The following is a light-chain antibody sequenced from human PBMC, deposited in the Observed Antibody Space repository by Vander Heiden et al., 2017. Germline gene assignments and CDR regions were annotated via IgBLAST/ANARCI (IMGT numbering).Light chain of an antibody. Sequence: AIRLTQSPSSFSASTGDRVTITRRASQGISSYLAWYQQKPGKAPKLLFYAASTLPSRVPSLCSSSGSRTDFTLTISCQQAEYVATYCYQQYYRYTRTFGQGTKVEIK. J-gene: IGKJ1*01. CDR3: QQYYRYTRT. V-gene: IGKV1-8*01. CDR1: QGISSY. CDR2: AAS.